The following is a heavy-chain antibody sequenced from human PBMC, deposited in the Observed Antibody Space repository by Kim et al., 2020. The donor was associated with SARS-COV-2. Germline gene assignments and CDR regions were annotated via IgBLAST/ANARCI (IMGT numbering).Heavy chain of an antibody. V-gene: IGHV1-69*13. J-gene: IGHJ3*02. D-gene: IGHD2-15*01. Sequence: SVKVSCKTSGDTFSNSDINWVRQAPGQGPEWMGGITPIFGTTNYAQKFQDRVTTTADESTRTVYMELRSLRSEDTAVYYCARSRGGVVVVAGSLEAFDIWGQGTMVTVSS. CDR2: ITPIFGTT. CDR3: ARSRGGVVVVAGSLEAFDI. CDR1: GDTFSNSD.